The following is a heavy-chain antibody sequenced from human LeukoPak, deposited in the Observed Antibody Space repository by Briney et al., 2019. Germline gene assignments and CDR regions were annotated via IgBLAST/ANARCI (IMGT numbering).Heavy chain of an antibody. V-gene: IGHV1-69*05. D-gene: IGHD3-10*01. J-gene: IGHJ3*02. Sequence: SVKVSCKASGGIFSSYAISWVRRAPGQGLEWMGGIIPIFGSANYAQKFQGRVTITTDESTSTAYMELSSLRSEDTAVYYCARGTEPDYYGSGSYSAAFDIWGQGTMVTVSS. CDR3: ARGTEPDYYGSGSYSAAFDI. CDR2: IIPIFGSA. CDR1: GGIFSSYA.